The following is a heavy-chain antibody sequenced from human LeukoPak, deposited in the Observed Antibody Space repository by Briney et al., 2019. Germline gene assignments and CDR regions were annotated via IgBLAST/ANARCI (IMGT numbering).Heavy chain of an antibody. Sequence: PGGSLRLSCAASGFTFSSYGMHWVRQAPGKGLEWVAVISYDGSNKYYADSVKGRFTISRDNSKNTLYLQMNSLRAEDTAVYYCARGIYGSGSYSYYYYGMDVWGQGTTVTVSS. CDR1: GFTFSSYG. CDR3: ARGIYGSGSYSYYYYGMDV. D-gene: IGHD3-10*01. CDR2: ISYDGSNK. J-gene: IGHJ6*02. V-gene: IGHV3-30*03.